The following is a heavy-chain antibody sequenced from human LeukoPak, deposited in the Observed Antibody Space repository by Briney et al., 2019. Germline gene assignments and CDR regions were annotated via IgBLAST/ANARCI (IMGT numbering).Heavy chain of an antibody. Sequence: GASVKVSCKSSGFIFTDYHMHWLRQAPGQGLEWMGWINPRSGDTTYAQKFLGRVTMTRDTSTNTAYMDLSSLRSDDTAVYYCARGRYGQLGDFDYWGQGTLVTVSS. CDR3: ARGRYGQLGDFDY. CDR1: GFIFTDYH. D-gene: IGHD6-6*01. V-gene: IGHV1-2*02. J-gene: IGHJ4*02. CDR2: INPRSGDT.